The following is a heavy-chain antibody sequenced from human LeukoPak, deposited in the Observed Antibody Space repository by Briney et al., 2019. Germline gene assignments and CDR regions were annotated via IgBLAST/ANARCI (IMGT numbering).Heavy chain of an antibody. D-gene: IGHD6-19*01. CDR3: ARRGYSSGSNWFDP. Sequence: SETLSLTCTVSGGSINSYYWSSIRQPPGKGLEGIGYIYYIGSTNYNPSLRGRATISVDTSNNQFYLRLSSVTAADTAVYYCARRGYSSGSNWFDPWGQGTLVTVSS. V-gene: IGHV4-59*08. CDR1: GGSINSYY. CDR2: IYYIGST. J-gene: IGHJ5*02.